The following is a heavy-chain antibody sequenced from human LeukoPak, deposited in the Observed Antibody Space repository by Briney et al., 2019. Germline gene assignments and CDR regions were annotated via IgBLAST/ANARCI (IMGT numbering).Heavy chain of an antibody. CDR1: GFTFKTYA. CDR3: ARDRSSPDSNWFDP. CDR2: ISSSSSTI. V-gene: IGHV3-48*01. D-gene: IGHD6-13*01. Sequence: GGSLRLSCAVSGFTFKTYAMTWVRQAPGKGLEWVSYISSSSSTIYYADSVKGRFTISRDNAKNSLYLQMNSLRAEDTAVYYCARDRSSPDSNWFDPWGQGTLVTVSS. J-gene: IGHJ5*02.